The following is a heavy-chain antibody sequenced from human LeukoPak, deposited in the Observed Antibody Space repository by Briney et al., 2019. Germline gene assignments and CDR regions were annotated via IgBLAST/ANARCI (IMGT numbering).Heavy chain of an antibody. CDR1: GFTFSSYA. V-gene: IGHV3-23*01. J-gene: IGHJ4*02. Sequence: GSLRLSCAASGFTFSSYAMSWVRQAPGKGLEWVSAISGSGGSTYYADSVKGRFTIPRDNSKNTLYLQMNSLRAEDTAVYYCAKKPVTYYYDSSGYYPNFDYWGQGTLVTVSS. D-gene: IGHD3-22*01. CDR3: AKKPVTYYYDSSGYYPNFDY. CDR2: ISGSGGST.